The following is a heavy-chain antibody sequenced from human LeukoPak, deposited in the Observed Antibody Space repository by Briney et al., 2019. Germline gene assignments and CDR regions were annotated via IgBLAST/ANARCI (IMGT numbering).Heavy chain of an antibody. CDR2: ISSSSSYI. Sequence: GGSLRLSCAASGFTFSSYSMNWVRQAPGKGLEWVSSISSSSSYIYYADSVKGRFTISRDNAKNSLYLQMNSLRAEDTAAYSCARPGGYSSSWYSLDYWGQGALVTVSS. CDR3: ARPGGYSSSWYSLDY. CDR1: GFTFSSYS. D-gene: IGHD6-13*01. J-gene: IGHJ4*02. V-gene: IGHV3-21*01.